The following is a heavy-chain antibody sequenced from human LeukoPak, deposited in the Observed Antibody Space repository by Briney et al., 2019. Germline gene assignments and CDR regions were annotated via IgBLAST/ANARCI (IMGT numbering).Heavy chain of an antibody. Sequence: GGSLRLSCAASGFTFSSYCIQWVRQVPGKGLVWVSRIYPDGITTNYADSVKGRFTISRDNAKNTLFLQMDSLRGEDTAVYYCAREAYEAGRYYIDYWGQGALVIVSS. J-gene: IGHJ4*02. CDR3: AREAYEAGRYYIDY. CDR2: IYPDGITT. D-gene: IGHD3-10*01. CDR1: GFTFSSYC. V-gene: IGHV3-74*01.